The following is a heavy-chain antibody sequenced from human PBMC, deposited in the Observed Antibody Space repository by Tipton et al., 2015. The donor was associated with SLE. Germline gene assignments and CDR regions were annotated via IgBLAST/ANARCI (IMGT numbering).Heavy chain of an antibody. CDR1: GGSFSGYY. D-gene: IGHD3-22*01. CDR2: INHSGST. J-gene: IGHJ6*02. V-gene: IGHV4-34*01. Sequence: TLSLTCAVYGGSFSGYYWSWIRQPPGKGLEWIGEINHSGSTNYNPSLKSRVTISVDTSKNQFSLKLSSVTAADTAVYYCARVASHYYDSSGYYYYYGMDVWGQGTTVTVSS. CDR3: ARVASHYYDSSGYYYYYGMDV.